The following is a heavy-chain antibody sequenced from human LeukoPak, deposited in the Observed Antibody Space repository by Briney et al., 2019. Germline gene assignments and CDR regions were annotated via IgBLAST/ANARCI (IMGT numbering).Heavy chain of an antibody. D-gene: IGHD6-13*01. Sequence: GGSLRLSCAASGFTFSSYWMSWVRQAPGKGLEWVANIKQDGSEKYYVDSVKGRFTISRDNAKNSLYQQMNSLRAEDTAVYYCARDPGSSWYTYFDYWGQGTLVTVSS. J-gene: IGHJ4*02. CDR2: IKQDGSEK. CDR3: ARDPGSSWYTYFDY. V-gene: IGHV3-7*01. CDR1: GFTFSSYW.